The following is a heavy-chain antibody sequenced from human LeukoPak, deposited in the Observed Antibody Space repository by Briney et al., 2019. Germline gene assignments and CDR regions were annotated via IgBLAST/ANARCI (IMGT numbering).Heavy chain of an antibody. V-gene: IGHV1-2*02. Sequence: ASVKVSCKASGYTFTDCYMHWVRQAPGQGLEWMGWINPNSGGTNYAQKFQGRVTMTRDTSISTAYMELSSLRPDDTALYHSARWDPTYDIAATGTSNYYWGQGTLVTVSS. J-gene: IGHJ4*02. CDR3: ARWDPTYDIAATGTSNYY. D-gene: IGHD6-13*01. CDR1: GYTFTDCY. CDR2: INPNSGGT.